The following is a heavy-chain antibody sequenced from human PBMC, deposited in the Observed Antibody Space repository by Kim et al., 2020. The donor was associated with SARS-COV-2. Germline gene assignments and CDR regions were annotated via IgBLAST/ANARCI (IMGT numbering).Heavy chain of an antibody. CDR1: GGSISSGGYY. CDR3: ARAPITMIVVVISAFDI. Sequence: SETLSLTCTVSGGSISSGGYYWSWIRQHPGKGLEWIGYIYYSGSTYYNPSLKSRVTISVDTSKNQFSLKLSSVTAADTAVYYCARAPITMIVVVISAFDIWGQGTMVTVS. J-gene: IGHJ3*02. CDR2: IYYSGST. D-gene: IGHD3-22*01. V-gene: IGHV4-31*03.